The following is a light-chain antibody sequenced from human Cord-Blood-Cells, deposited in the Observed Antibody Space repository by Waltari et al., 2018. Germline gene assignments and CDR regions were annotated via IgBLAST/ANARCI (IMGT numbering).Light chain of an antibody. J-gene: IGKJ3*01. Sequence: EIVLTQSPGTLSLSPGERATLSCRASQSVSSSYLAWYQQKPGQAPRLLIYGASSRATGIPDRFSGSGSGTEFTLTISSLQSEDFAVYYCQQYNNWPPVFTFGPGTKVDIK. V-gene: IGKV3-20*01. CDR2: GAS. CDR1: QSVSSSY. CDR3: QQYNNWPPVFT.